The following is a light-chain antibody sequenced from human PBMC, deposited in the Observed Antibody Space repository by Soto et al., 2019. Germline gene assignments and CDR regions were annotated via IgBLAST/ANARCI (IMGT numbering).Light chain of an antibody. V-gene: IGKV3-20*01. CDR2: DAS. CDR1: QSVSSSY. Sequence: IVMTQSPVTLSVSPGERATLSCRASQSVSSSYLAWYQQKPGQAPRLLIYDASSRATGIPDRFSGGGSGTDFTLTICRLEPEDFAVYYCQQFSSYPLTFGGGTKVEI. J-gene: IGKJ4*01. CDR3: QQFSSYPLT.